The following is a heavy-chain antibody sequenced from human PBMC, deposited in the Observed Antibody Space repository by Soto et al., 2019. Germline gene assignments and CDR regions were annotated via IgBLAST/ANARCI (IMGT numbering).Heavy chain of an antibody. CDR2: IKSKTDGGTT. J-gene: IGHJ3*02. CDR1: GFTFCNAW. Sequence: PGGSLRLSCAASGFTFCNAWMSWVRQAPGKGLEWVGRIKSKTDGGTTDYAAPVKGRFTISRDDSKNTLYLQMNSLKTEDTAVYYCTTEASDSLRFWEVVPAVYAFDIWGQGTMVTVSS. CDR3: TTEASDSLRFWEVVPAVYAFDI. V-gene: IGHV3-15*01. D-gene: IGHD2-2*01.